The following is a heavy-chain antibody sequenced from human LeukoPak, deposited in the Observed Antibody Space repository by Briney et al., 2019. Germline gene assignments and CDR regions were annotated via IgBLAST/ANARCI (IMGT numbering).Heavy chain of an antibody. Sequence: GGSLRLSCAASGFTVSSNYMSWVRQAPGKGLEWVSVIYSGGSTYYADSVKGRFTISRDNSKNTLYLQMNSLRAEDTAVYYCAKSPRDGYNFDYWGQGTLVTVSS. CDR3: AKSPRDGYNFDY. CDR2: IYSGGST. D-gene: IGHD5-12*01. V-gene: IGHV3-66*01. CDR1: GFTVSSNY. J-gene: IGHJ4*02.